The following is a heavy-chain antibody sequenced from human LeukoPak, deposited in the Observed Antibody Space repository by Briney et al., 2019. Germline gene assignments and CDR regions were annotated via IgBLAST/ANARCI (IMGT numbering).Heavy chain of an antibody. CDR3: ARERAGIAAAGTVSFDY. CDR2: INPNSGGT. J-gene: IGHJ4*02. D-gene: IGHD6-13*01. CDR1: GYTFTGYY. Sequence: ASVKVSCKASGYTFTGYYMHWVRQAPGQGLEWMGWINPNSGGTNYAQKFQGRVTMTRDTSISTAYMELSRLRSDDTAVYYCARERAGIAAAGTVSFDYWGQGTLVTLSS. V-gene: IGHV1-2*02.